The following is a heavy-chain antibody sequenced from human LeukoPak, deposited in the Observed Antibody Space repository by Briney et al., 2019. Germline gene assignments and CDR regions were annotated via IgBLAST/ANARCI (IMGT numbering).Heavy chain of an antibody. CDR2: INPSGGSA. D-gene: IGHD3-16*01. CDR1: GYTFTTYY. V-gene: IGHV1-46*01. J-gene: IGHJ5*02. CDR3: AREFGGFDP. Sequence: ASVKVSCKASGYTFTTYYMHWVRQAPGQGLEWMGIINPSGGSATYAQKFQGRVTMTRDTSTTTVYMELSSLRSEDTAVYYCAREFGGFDPRGQGTLVTVSS.